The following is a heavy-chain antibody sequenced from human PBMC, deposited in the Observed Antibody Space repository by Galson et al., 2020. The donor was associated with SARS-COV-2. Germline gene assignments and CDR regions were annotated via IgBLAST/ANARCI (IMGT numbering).Heavy chain of an antibody. CDR1: GGSINSHYHY. Sequence: SATLSLTCTGSGGSINSHYHYWGWTRQPPGKGLEYFGLDYYNGSMYHNMYLRNRVTISVDISKNQFSLKLTSVTASDTAGYYWARANRGLDCGDCLFDNWGQGSLIAVAS. CDR3: ARANRGLDCGDCLFDN. J-gene: IGHJ4*02. CDR2: DYYNGSM. V-gene: IGHV4-39*01. D-gene: IGHD4-17*01.